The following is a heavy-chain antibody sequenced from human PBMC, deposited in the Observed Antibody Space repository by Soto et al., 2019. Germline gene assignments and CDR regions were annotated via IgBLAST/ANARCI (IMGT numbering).Heavy chain of an antibody. CDR2: IIPILGTA. Sequence: ASVKVSCKASGGTFSSYAISWVRQAPGQGLEWMGGIIPILGTANYAQKFQGRVTITADESTSTAYMELSSLRSEDTAVYYCARVGGYGGNSPDAFDIWGQGTMVTVSS. V-gene: IGHV1-69*13. D-gene: IGHD4-17*01. CDR1: GGTFSSYA. J-gene: IGHJ3*02. CDR3: ARVGGYGGNSPDAFDI.